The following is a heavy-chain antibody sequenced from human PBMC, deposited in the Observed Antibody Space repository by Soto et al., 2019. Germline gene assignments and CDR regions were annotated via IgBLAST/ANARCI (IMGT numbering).Heavy chain of an antibody. D-gene: IGHD6-13*01. CDR3: ARADRYSSSRFQT. J-gene: IGHJ4*02. V-gene: IGHV4-61*01. CDR2: IYYSGST. CDR1: GGSVSSGSYY. Sequence: PSETLSLTCTVSGGSVSSGSYYGSWIRQAPGKGLEWIGYIYYSGSTNYNPSLKCRVTISVDTSKNQFSLKLSSVTAADTVVYYCARADRYSSSRFQTWGQGTLVTVSS.